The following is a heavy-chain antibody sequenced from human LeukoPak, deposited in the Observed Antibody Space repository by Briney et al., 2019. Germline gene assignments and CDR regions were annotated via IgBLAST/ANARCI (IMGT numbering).Heavy chain of an antibody. CDR1: GYTFTSYG. J-gene: IGHJ4*02. CDR2: ISAYNGNT. V-gene: IGHV1-18*01. Sequence: ASVKVSCKASGYTFTSYGISWVRQAPGQGLEWMGWISAYNGNTNYAQKLQGRVTMTTDTSTSTAYMELRSLRSDDTAVYYCARAPLPFGGVIAMGYWGQGTLVTVSS. D-gene: IGHD3-16*02. CDR3: ARAPLPFGGVIAMGY.